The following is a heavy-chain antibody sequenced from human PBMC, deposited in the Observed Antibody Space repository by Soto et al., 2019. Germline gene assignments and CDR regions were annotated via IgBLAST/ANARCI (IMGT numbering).Heavy chain of an antibody. V-gene: IGHV2-5*01. CDR3: AHRMHTSTGPIY. CDR1: GISLSNTGVS. Sequence: ESGPTLGNPTQTLTLTCTVSGISLSNTGVSVGWIRQPPGKALEWLALIHSNDDKEYSPSLDSRLTVTKDTSKNQVVLTMTNMDPVDTGTYYCAHRMHTSTGPIYWGQGTLVTVSS. CDR2: IHSNDDK. J-gene: IGHJ4*02. D-gene: IGHD2-2*02.